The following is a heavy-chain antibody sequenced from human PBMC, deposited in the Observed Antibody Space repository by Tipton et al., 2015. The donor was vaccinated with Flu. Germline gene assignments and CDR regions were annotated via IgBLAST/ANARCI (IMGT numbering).Heavy chain of an antibody. J-gene: IGHJ4*02. Sequence: TLSLTCSVSDYSIVSDYYWGWVRQTPGKGLEWIGNIYHTGSTNYNPSLKSRVTISVDTSKNQFSLKVRSLTAADTALYYCARGSGYTNAYLDYWGQGTRVTVSS. CDR2: IYHTGST. V-gene: IGHV4-38-2*02. D-gene: IGHD5-12*01. CDR1: DYSIVSDYY. CDR3: ARGSGYTNAYLDY.